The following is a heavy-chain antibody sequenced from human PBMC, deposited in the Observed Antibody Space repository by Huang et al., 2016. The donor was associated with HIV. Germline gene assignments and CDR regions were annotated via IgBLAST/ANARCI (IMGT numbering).Heavy chain of an antibody. D-gene: IGHD2-15*01. CDR2: MSYDGRTE. CDR3: GRDPAAITETSSHYYYFMDV. V-gene: IGHV3-30*01. J-gene: IGHJ6*03. CDR1: GFTFRSHA. Sequence: QVQLVESGGGVVRSGGSVRLSCAGSGFTFRSHALPLALATPWKWFVWVGCMSYDGRTEHLADTVEGRFTISRDKSRNTVSLQMNSLRPEDTAVYFCGRDPAAITETSSHYYYFMDVWGNGTTVIVSS.